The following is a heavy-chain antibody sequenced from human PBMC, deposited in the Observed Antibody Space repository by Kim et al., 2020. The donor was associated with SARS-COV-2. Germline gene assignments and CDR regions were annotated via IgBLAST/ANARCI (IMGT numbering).Heavy chain of an antibody. D-gene: IGHD2-2*01. CDR2: IYYSGST. V-gene: IGHV4-39*07. CDR3: ARGGPIVLAGPEYFQH. J-gene: IGHJ1*01. CDR1: GGSISSSSYY. Sequence: SETLSLTCTVSGGSISSSSYYWGWIRQPPGKGLEWIGSIYYSGSTYYNPSLKSRVTISVDTSKNQFSLKLSSVTAADTAVYYCARGGPIVLAGPEYFQHWGQGTLVTVSS.